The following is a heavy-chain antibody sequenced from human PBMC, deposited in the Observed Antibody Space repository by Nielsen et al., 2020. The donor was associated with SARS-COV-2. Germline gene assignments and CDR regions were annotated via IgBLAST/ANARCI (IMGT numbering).Heavy chain of an antibody. Sequence: ASVKVSCKASGYTFTTYDINWVRRASGQGLEWMGWMNPNSGDTGYTQKFQGRVTMTTDTSTSTAYMELRSLRSDDTAVYYCARPITNNYYYYYMDVWGKGTTVTVSS. CDR3: ARPITNNYYYYYMDV. J-gene: IGHJ6*03. V-gene: IGHV1-8*01. CDR2: MNPNSGDT. D-gene: IGHD1-1*01. CDR1: GYTFTTYD.